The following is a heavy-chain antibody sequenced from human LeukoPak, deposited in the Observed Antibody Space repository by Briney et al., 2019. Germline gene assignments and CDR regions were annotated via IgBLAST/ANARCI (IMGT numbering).Heavy chain of an antibody. J-gene: IGHJ3*02. Sequence: GGSLRLSCAASGFTFSIYTMNWVRQAPGKGLEWVSSISSSSTYIYYADSGKGRFTITTDNAKNSLYLQRNSLRAEDTAVYYCARALHSGEVDIWGQGIMVTVSS. CDR2: ISSSSTYI. CDR3: ARALHSGEVDI. D-gene: IGHD7-27*01. V-gene: IGHV3-21*01. CDR1: GFTFSIYT.